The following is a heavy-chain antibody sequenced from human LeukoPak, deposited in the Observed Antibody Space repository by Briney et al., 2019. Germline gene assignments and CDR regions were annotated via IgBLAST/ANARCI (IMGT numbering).Heavy chain of an antibody. V-gene: IGHV1-46*01. CDR2: INPGDGSR. J-gene: IGHJ6*03. CDR3: AKNGDRGAYCTGGTCYPYFYYYMDV. Sequence: ASVKVSCKASGYTFTSYYIHWVRQAPGQGLEWMGIINPGDGSRSYAQKFQGRVTMTRDTSTSTVYMELNSLRAEDTAIYYCAKNGDRGAYCTGGTCYPYFYYYMDVWGKGTTVTI. CDR1: GYTFTSYY. D-gene: IGHD2-15*01.